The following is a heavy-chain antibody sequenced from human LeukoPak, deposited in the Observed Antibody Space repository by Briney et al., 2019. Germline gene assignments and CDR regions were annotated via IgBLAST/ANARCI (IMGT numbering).Heavy chain of an antibody. CDR1: GGSFSGYY. D-gene: IGHD3-10*01. CDR2: INHSGST. Sequence: MSSETLSLTCAVYGGSFSGYYWSWIRQPPGKGLEWIGEINHSGSTNYNPSLKSRVTISVDTSKSQFSLKLSSVTAADTAVYYCARDGYGSGSPYAFDVWGQGTMVTVSS. V-gene: IGHV4-34*01. CDR3: ARDGYGSGSPYAFDV. J-gene: IGHJ3*01.